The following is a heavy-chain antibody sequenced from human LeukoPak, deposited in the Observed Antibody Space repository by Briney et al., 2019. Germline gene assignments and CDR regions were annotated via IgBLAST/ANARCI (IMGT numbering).Heavy chain of an antibody. Sequence: GGSLRLSCAASGFTFSSYAMSWVRQAPGKGLEWVSDISGSGDNTYYADSVKGRFTISRDNSKNTLYLQMNSLRAEDTAVYYCAKDRSCTNGVCHGDFDYWGQGTLVTVSS. V-gene: IGHV3-23*01. J-gene: IGHJ4*02. CDR3: AKDRSCTNGVCHGDFDY. D-gene: IGHD2-8*01. CDR1: GFTFSSYA. CDR2: ISGSGDNT.